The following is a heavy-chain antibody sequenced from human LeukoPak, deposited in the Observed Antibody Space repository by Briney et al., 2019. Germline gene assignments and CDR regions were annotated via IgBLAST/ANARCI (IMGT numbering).Heavy chain of an antibody. V-gene: IGHV3-48*04. CDR2: ISSSGSTI. CDR1: GFTFSNYW. J-gene: IGHJ4*02. D-gene: IGHD3-10*01. CDR3: ARDIGSYYDY. Sequence: GGSLRLSCAASGFTFSNYWMHWVRQAPGKGLEWVSYISSSGSTIYYADSVKGRFTISRDNAKNSLYLQMNSLRAEDTAVYYCARDIGSYYDYWGQGILVTVSS.